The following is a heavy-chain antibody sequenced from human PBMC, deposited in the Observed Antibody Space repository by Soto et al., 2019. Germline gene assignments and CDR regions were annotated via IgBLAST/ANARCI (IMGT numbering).Heavy chain of an antibody. CDR2: IYYSGST. CDR3: ARDSSPNDGDYFDY. D-gene: IGHD1-1*01. CDR1: GGSISSYY. J-gene: IGHJ4*02. Sequence: PSETLSLTCTVSGGSISSYYWSWIRQPPGKGLEWIGYIYYSGSTNYNPSLKSRVTISVDTSKNQFSLKLSSVTAADTAVYYCARDSSPNDGDYFDYWGQGTLVTVSS. V-gene: IGHV4-59*01.